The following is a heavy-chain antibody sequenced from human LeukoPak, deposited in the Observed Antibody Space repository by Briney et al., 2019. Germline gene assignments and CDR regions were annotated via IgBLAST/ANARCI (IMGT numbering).Heavy chain of an antibody. CDR3: ASNILSIAAGTGPYYYGMDV. V-gene: IGHV1-2*04. Sequence: ASVKVSCKASGYTFTGYYMHWVRQAPGQGLEWMGWINPNSGGTNYAQKFQGWVTMTRDTSISTAYMELSRLRSDDTAVYYCASNILSIAAGTGPYYYGMDVWGQGTTVTVSS. CDR1: GYTFTGYY. J-gene: IGHJ6*02. D-gene: IGHD6-13*01. CDR2: INPNSGGT.